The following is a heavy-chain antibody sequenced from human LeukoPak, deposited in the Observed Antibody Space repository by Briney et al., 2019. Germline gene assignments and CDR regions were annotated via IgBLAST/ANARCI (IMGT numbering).Heavy chain of an antibody. CDR2: ISYIGST. J-gene: IGHJ3*02. D-gene: IGHD4-17*01. CDR3: ARDLVTVTKGFDI. V-gene: IGHV4-59*11. CDR1: GDSFSSHY. Sequence: SETLSLTCVVSGDSFSSHYWTWILQSPGKGLEWIGYISYIGSTNYNPSLKSRVTISIDTSKNQFSLKLRSVTAADTAVYYCARDLVTVTKGFDIWGLGTMVSVSS.